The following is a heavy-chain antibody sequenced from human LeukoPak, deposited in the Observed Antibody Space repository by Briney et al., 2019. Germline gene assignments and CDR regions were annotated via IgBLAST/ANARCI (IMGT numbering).Heavy chain of an antibody. J-gene: IGHJ4*02. CDR2: FYYRGST. V-gene: IGHV4-39*07. CDR3: AAHDYGDYPSLFDY. CDR1: GGSISSSSYF. Sequence: SETLSLTCTVSGGSISSSSYFWGWIRQPPGKGLEWLGSFYYRGSTYYNPSLKSRVTISVDRSKNQFSLKLSSVTAADTAVYYCAAHDYGDYPSLFDYWGQGTLVTVSS. D-gene: IGHD4-17*01.